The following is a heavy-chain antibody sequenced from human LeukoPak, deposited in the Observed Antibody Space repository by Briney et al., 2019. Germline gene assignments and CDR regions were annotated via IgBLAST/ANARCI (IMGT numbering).Heavy chain of an antibody. Sequence: SETLSLTCSVSGGSISSHYWSWIRQAPGKRLEWIGYIYYNGNTNYNSSLQSRVTISVDTSKNQFSLKLTSVTAADTAEYYCARQEIVLIPAAISSPPLAAVDYWGQGTLVTVSS. V-gene: IGHV4-59*08. CDR2: IYYNGNT. CDR3: ARQEIVLIPAAISSPPLAAVDY. CDR1: GGSISSHY. D-gene: IGHD2-2*01. J-gene: IGHJ4*02.